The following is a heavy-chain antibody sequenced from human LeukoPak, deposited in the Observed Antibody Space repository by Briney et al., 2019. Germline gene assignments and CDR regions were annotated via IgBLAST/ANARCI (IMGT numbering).Heavy chain of an antibody. CDR3: VRDLVFVWTPGDDFDF. D-gene: IGHD3-16*01. CDR1: GFAFSAYW. J-gene: IGHJ4*02. CDR2: INEDATTI. Sequence: GGSLRLSCAASGFAFSAYWVHWVRQAPGKGLEWVARINEDATTISYADSVKGRFIISRDNTKKSLYLQMNNLSAEDTAVYYCVRDLVFVWTPGDDFDFWGQGTLVIVSS. V-gene: IGHV3-74*01.